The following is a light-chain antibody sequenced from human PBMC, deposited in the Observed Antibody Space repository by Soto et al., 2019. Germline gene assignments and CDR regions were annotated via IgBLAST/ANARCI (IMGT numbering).Light chain of an antibody. CDR2: GAS. CDR3: QQYGGSFRV. CDR1: QSVSSSY. J-gene: IGKJ3*01. V-gene: IGKV3-20*01. Sequence: ELVLTQCAGSLCLSPGERATLSCRASQSVSSSYLAWYQQKPGQAPRLLICGASSRATGIPDRFSGSGSGTDFTLTISRLEPEDFAVYYCQQYGGSFRVFGPGTKVDIK.